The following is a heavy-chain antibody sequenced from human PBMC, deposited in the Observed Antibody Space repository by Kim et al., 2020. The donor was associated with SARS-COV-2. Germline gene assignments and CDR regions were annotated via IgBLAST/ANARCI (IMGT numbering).Heavy chain of an antibody. J-gene: IGHJ4*02. CDR3: AKGRAIAAGAFDY. D-gene: IGHD6-13*01. V-gene: IGHV3-23*01. Sequence: YADAVKGRFAISRDNSKNTLYLQMDSLRAEDTAVYYCAKGRAIAAGAFDYWGQGTLVTVSS.